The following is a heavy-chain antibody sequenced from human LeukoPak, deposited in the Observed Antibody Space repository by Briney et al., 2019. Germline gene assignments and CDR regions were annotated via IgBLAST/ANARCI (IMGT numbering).Heavy chain of an antibody. CDR2: MNPNSGNT. Sequence: ASVKVSCKASEYTFTSYDINWVRQATGQGLEWMGWMNPNSGNTGYAQKFQGRVTMTRNTSISTAYMELSSLRSEDTAVYYCARGVRYDPAWTDYYYMDVWGKGTTVTVSS. V-gene: IGHV1-8*01. D-gene: IGHD3-3*01. CDR3: ARGVRYDPAWTDYYYMDV. J-gene: IGHJ6*03. CDR1: EYTFTSYD.